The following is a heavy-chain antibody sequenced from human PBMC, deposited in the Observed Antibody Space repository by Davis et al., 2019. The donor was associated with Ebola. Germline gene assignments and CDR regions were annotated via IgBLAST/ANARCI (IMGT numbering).Heavy chain of an antibody. D-gene: IGHD1-14*01. J-gene: IGHJ4*02. V-gene: IGHV1-58*01. CDR1: GYTFTSYG. Sequence: SVKVSCKASGYTFTSYGFSWVRQAPGQGLEWIGWIVVGSGNTNYAQKFQGRVTITRDMSTSTSYVDLTNLRSEDTAVYYCAASAGTVGKFDYWGQGTLVTVSS. CDR2: IVVGSGNT. CDR3: AASAGTVGKFDY.